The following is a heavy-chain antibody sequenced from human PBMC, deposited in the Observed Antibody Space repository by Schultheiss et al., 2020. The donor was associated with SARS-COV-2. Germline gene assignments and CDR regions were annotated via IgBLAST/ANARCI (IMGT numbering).Heavy chain of an antibody. CDR2: IYHSGST. V-gene: IGHV4-38-2*01. Sequence: SETLSLTCAVSGYSISSGYYWGWIRQPPGKGLEWIGSIYHSGSTYYNPSLKSRVTISVDTSKNQFSLKLSSVTAADTAVYYCATVGGEGYWGQGTLVTVSS. J-gene: IGHJ4*02. CDR3: ATVGGEGY. D-gene: IGHD3-16*01. CDR1: GYSISSGYY.